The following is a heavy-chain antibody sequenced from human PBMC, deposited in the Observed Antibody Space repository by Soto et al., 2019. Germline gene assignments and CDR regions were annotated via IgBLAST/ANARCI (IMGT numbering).Heavy chain of an antibody. D-gene: IGHD6-13*01. CDR3: GRGASRWYPHFLYC. Sequence: SVNVSCTPSEGTFNSYSIAWLRQAPGQGLEWMVGIIPYYNKLNYAQKFQERVTITADDSTNTVAMELSSLRSGDTDVYFCGRGASRWYPHFLYCWAQGSQVNVS. V-gene: IGHV1-69*13. CDR2: IIPYYNKL. J-gene: IGHJ4*02. CDR1: EGTFNSYS.